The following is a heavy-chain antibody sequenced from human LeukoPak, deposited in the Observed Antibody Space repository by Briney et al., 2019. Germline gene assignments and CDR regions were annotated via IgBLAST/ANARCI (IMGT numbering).Heavy chain of an antibody. CDR3: ARDFSEYGAHQGVSMDY. CDR2: IIPIFGTA. V-gene: IGHV1-69*05. Sequence: ASVKVSCKASGGTFSSYAIGWVRQAPGQGLEWMGGIIPIFGTANYAQKFQGRVTITTDESTSTAYMELSSLRSEDTAVYYCARDFSEYGAHQGVSMDYWGQGTLVTVSS. CDR1: GGTFSSYA. J-gene: IGHJ4*02. D-gene: IGHD4/OR15-4a*01.